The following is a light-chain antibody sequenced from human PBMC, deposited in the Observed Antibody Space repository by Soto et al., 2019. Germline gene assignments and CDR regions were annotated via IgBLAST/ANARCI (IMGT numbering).Light chain of an antibody. Sequence: EIVLTQSPDTLSVSPGERATLSCRASQSVSSKLAWYQQKPGQAPRLLFYGAPTEATGIPARFSGSGSETEFTLSISSLQSEDFAVYYCQQYNNWPGTFGQGTKVDIK. CDR1: QSVSSK. CDR3: QQYNNWPGT. V-gene: IGKV3-15*01. J-gene: IGKJ1*01. CDR2: GAP.